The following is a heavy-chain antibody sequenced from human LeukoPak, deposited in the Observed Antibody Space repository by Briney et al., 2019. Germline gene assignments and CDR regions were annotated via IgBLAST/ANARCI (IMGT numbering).Heavy chain of an antibody. D-gene: IGHD6-19*01. CDR3: AKDISTGWSTDY. CDR1: GFIFRNHG. CDR2: MWYDGNDK. Sequence: GGSLRLSCTASGFIFRNHGMHWVRQAPGKGLEWVTFMWYDGNDKYYADSVKGRFTISRDNSKNTLYLQMSSLKAEDTAVYYCAKDISTGWSTDYWGQGTLVTVSS. J-gene: IGHJ4*02. V-gene: IGHV3-30*02.